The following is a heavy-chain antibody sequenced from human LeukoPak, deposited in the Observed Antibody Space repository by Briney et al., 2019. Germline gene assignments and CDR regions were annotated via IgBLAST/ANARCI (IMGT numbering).Heavy chain of an antibody. Sequence: GGSLRLSCAASGFTFSSYSMNWVRQAPGKGLEWVSSISSSSSYIYYADSVKGRFTISRDNSKNTLYLQMNSLRAEDTAVYYCAKDISNYYDSSGYIDYWGQGTLVTVSS. V-gene: IGHV3-21*04. CDR2: ISSSSSYI. J-gene: IGHJ4*02. CDR1: GFTFSSYS. D-gene: IGHD3-22*01. CDR3: AKDISNYYDSSGYIDY.